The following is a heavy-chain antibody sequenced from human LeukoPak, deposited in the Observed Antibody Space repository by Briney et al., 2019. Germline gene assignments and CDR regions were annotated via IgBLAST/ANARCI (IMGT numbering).Heavy chain of an antibody. CDR2: INPDGSTT. CDR3: ARVGVGMYHFDH. Sequence: PGGSLRLSCVAPGFTLSASWMHWVRHALGEGLVWVSRINPDGSTTTYADSVEGRFTLSRDNAKNTLYLQMSSLRAEDTAVYFCARVGVGMYHFDHWGQGTLVTVSS. V-gene: IGHV3-74*01. D-gene: IGHD2-2*01. J-gene: IGHJ4*02. CDR1: GFTLSASW.